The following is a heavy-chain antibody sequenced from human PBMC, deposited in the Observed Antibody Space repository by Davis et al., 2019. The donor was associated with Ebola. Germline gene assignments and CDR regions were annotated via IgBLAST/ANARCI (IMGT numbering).Heavy chain of an antibody. CDR2: ISISSAFI. CDR1: VITFSSYA. Sequence: GESLKISCTDSVITFSSYAMTWVRQAPGKGLEWVSSISISSAFIYYADSVKGRFTISRDNSKNTLYLQMNSLRAEDTAVYYCARRGDLDYWGQGTLVTVSS. CDR3: ARRGDLDY. J-gene: IGHJ4*02. V-gene: IGHV3-21*01.